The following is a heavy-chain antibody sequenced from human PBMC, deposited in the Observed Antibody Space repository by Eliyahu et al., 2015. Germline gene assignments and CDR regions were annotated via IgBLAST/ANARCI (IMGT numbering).Heavy chain of an antibody. D-gene: IGHD2-15*01. V-gene: IGHV3-23*01. CDR2: IEASSGTT. J-gene: IGHJ6*02. CDR3: ARDPIVDVPFYYYGMDV. CDR1: GFXFGNXA. Sequence: DVQLWESGGALVQPGGSLXLXCGASGFXFGNXAXGWVRQAPGKGLEWVSGIEASSGTTFYADSVKGQFTISKDNSRNTLFLEMKSLRVQDTAVYYCARDPIVDVPFYYYGMDVWGQGTTVTVSS.